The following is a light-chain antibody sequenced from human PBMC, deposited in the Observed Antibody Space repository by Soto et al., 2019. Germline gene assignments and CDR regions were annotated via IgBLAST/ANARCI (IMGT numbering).Light chain of an antibody. Sequence: EIVLTQSPGTLSLSPGERATLSCRASQSVRASQSVSSTYLAWYRQKPGQAPRLLIYGASTRAPGIPDRISGSGSGTDFTLTISRLEPEDFAVYYCQQYGSTPITFGQGTRLEIK. J-gene: IGKJ5*01. V-gene: IGKV3-20*01. CDR3: QQYGSTPIT. CDR2: GAS. CDR1: QSVSSTY.